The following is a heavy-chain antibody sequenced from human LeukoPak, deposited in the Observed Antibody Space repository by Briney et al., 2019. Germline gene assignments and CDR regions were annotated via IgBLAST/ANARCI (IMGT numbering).Heavy chain of an antibody. Sequence: PGGSLRLSCAASGVIFTGYFMSWVRQAPGKRLEWVASIKHDGSEKYYVDSVRGRFTISRDNSKSTLYLQMNSLRVEDTALYYCARDRGSSGWYRGGDWFDPWGQGTLVTVSS. V-gene: IGHV3-7*03. CDR2: IKHDGSEK. D-gene: IGHD6-19*01. CDR3: ARDRGSSGWYRGGDWFDP. J-gene: IGHJ5*02. CDR1: GVIFTGYF.